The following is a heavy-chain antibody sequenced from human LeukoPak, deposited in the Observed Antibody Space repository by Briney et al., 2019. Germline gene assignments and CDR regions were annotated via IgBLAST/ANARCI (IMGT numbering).Heavy chain of an antibody. V-gene: IGHV4-59*01. D-gene: IGHD4-23*01. CDR3: ARAVVTYLGSFDI. CDR1: GGPISSYY. Sequence: SETLSLTCTVSGGPISSYYWSWIRQPPGKGLEWFGYIYYSGSTNYNPSLKSRVTISVDTSKNQFSLKLSSVTAADTAVYYCARAVVTYLGSFDIWGQGTMVTVSS. J-gene: IGHJ3*02. CDR2: IYYSGST.